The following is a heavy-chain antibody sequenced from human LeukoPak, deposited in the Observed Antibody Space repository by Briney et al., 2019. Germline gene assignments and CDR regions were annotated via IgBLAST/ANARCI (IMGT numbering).Heavy chain of an antibody. D-gene: IGHD3-16*01. CDR3: ATSHTTSGAFDI. CDR1: GFTFSSYD. Sequence: GGSLRLSCAASGFTFSSYDMHWVRQATGKGLEWVSAIGTAGDTYYPGSVKGRFTISRENAKNSLYLQMNSLRAGDTAVYYCATSHTTSGAFDIWDQGTMVTVSS. J-gene: IGHJ3*02. CDR2: IGTAGDT. V-gene: IGHV3-13*01.